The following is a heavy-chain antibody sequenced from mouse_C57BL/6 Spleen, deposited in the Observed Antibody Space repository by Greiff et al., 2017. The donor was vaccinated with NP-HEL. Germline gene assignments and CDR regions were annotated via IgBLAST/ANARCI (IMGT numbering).Heavy chain of an antibody. CDR1: GYSITRGYY. V-gene: IGHV3-6*01. Sequence: EVQVVESGPGLVKPSQSLSLTCSVTGYSITRGYYWTWIRQFPGNKLEWMGYISYDGSNNYNPSLNNRISITRDTSKNQFFLKLNSVTTEDTATYYGARGYSNYQGGLDYGGQGTTLTVSS. CDR2: ISYDGSN. D-gene: IGHD2-5*01. CDR3: ARGYSNYQGGLDY. J-gene: IGHJ2*01.